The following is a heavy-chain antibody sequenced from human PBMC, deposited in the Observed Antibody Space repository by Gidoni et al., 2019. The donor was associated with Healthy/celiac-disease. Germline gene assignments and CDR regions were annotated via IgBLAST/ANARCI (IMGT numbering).Heavy chain of an antibody. CDR2: IYYSGST. CDR1: GGSISSSSYY. D-gene: IGHD3-3*01. Sequence: QLQLQESGPGLVKPSETLSLTCTVSGGSISSSSYYWGWIRQPPGKGLEWIGSIYYSGSTYYNPSLKSRVTISVDTSKNQFSLKLSSVTAADTAVYYCASEDYDFWSGYYHTVGVWGQGTLVTVSS. CDR3: ASEDYDFWSGYYHTVGV. V-gene: IGHV4-39*07. J-gene: IGHJ4*02.